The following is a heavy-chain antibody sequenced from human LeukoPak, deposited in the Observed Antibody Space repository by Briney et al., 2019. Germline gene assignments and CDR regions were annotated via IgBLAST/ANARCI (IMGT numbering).Heavy chain of an antibody. J-gene: IGHJ4*02. D-gene: IGHD3-22*01. CDR3: AKDFTMISD. CDR1: GFTFGSYA. V-gene: IGHV3-23*01. CDR2: ISGSGGST. Sequence: GASLRLSFAASGFTFGSYAMSWVRQAPGKGLEWVSAISGSGGSTYYADSVKGRFTISRDNSKNTLYLQMNSLRAEDTAVYYCAKDFTMISDWGQGTLVTVSS.